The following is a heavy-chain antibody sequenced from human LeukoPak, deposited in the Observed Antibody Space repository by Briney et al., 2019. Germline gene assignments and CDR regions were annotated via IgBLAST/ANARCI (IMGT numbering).Heavy chain of an antibody. CDR2: IYYSGST. V-gene: IGHV4-31*03. J-gene: IGHJ6*03. CDR3: ARGGAYYYYMDV. CDR1: GGSISSGGYY. D-gene: IGHD4/OR15-4a*01. Sequence: SQTLSLTCTVSGGSISSGGYYWSWNRQHPGKGLEWIGYIYYSGSTYYNPSLKSRVTISVDTSKNQFSLKLSSVTAADTAVYYCARGGAYYYYMDVWGKGTTVTVSS.